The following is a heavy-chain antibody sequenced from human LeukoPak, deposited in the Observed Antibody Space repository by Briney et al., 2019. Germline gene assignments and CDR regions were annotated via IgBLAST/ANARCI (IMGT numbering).Heavy chain of an antibody. V-gene: IGHV3-30*18. CDR1: GFTFSNHG. D-gene: IGHD3-9*01. CDR2: ISYDGSNK. J-gene: IGHJ4*02. Sequence: PGGSLRLSCAASGFTFSNHGMHWVRQAPGKGLEWVAVISYDGSNKYYADSVKGRFTISRDDSKSTLYLQMNSLRAEDTAVYYCAKESLRYFDWLPPYFDYWGQGTLVTVSS. CDR3: AKESLRYFDWLPPYFDY.